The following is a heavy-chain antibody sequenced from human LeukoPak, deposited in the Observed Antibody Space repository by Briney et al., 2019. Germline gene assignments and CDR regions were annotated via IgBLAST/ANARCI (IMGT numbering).Heavy chain of an antibody. J-gene: IGHJ4*02. CDR1: GFTVSSNY. CDR2: IYIGGST. Sequence: GRSLRLSCAASGFTVSSNYMSWVRQPPGKGLDWVSVIYIGGSTYYADSVKGRFTISRDNSKHPLYLQMTSLRAEDTAVYYCAREYGVTLDYWGQGTLVTVSS. D-gene: IGHD3-10*01. CDR3: AREYGVTLDY. V-gene: IGHV3-53*01.